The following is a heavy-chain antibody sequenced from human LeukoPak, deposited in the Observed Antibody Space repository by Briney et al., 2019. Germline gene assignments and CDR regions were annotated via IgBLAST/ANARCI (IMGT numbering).Heavy chain of an antibody. CDR3: ARSGPDYGDYYYYYYMDV. V-gene: IGHV3-33*01. Sequence: GRSLRLSCAASGFTFSSYGMHWVRPAPGKGLEWVAVIWYDGSNKYYADYVKGRFTISRDNSKNTLYLQMNSLRAEDTAVYYCARSGPDYGDYYYYYYMDVWGKGTTVTVSS. D-gene: IGHD4-17*01. CDR2: IWYDGSNK. CDR1: GFTFSSYG. J-gene: IGHJ6*03.